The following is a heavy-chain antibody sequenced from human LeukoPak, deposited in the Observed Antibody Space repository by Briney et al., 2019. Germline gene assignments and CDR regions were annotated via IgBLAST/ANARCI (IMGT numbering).Heavy chain of an antibody. CDR3: AKDLGSYYDY. J-gene: IGHJ4*02. CDR2: IYSDGRT. D-gene: IGHD3-10*01. CDR1: GFTVSNKY. V-gene: IGHV3-53*05. Sequence: GGSLRLSCAASGFTVSNKYMTWVRQAPGKGLEWVSLIYSDGRTYYADSVKGRCTISRDNSKNTLYLEMNSLRAEDTAVYYCAKDLGSYYDYWGQGILVTVSS.